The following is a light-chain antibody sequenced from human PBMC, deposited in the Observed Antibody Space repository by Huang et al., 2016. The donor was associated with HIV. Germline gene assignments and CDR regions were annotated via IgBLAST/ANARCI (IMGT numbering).Light chain of an antibody. CDR1: QGLLSRETIY. CDR3: MQGKQLPYT. J-gene: IGKJ2*01. CDR2: ELS. Sequence: DIVMTQTPLSLSVTPGQPASISCKSSQGLLSRETIYGYWYLQKPGQSPQLLCKELSNRFSGFPVRFSGSGSPTDFTLKISRVETEDVGVYYCMQGKQLPYTFGQGTRLEIK. V-gene: IGKV2-29*02.